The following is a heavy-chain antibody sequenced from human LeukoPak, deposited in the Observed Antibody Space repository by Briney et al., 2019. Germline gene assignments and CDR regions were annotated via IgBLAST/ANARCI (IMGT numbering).Heavy chain of an antibody. CDR3: ATRPEYNWNDGSAFGI. D-gene: IGHD1-20*01. CDR1: GGTFSSYA. V-gene: IGHV1-69*13. J-gene: IGHJ3*02. Sequence: GASVKVSCKASGGTFSSYAISWVRQAPGQGLEWMGGIIPIFGTANYAQKFQGGVTITADESTSTAYMELSSLRSEDTAVYYCATRPEYNWNDGSAFGIWGQGTMVTVSP. CDR2: IIPIFGTA.